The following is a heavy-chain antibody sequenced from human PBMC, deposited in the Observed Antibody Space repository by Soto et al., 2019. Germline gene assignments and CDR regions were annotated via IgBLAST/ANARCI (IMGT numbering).Heavy chain of an antibody. Sequence: SETLCVTCTGSGGSISRYYWSWSRQPPGKGLEWIGYFYYSGSTNYNPSLKSRVTISVDTSKNQFSLKLSSVTAPDTAVYYCARQISRWDRSSLVTYFAYWGQGTLVTVSS. V-gene: IGHV4-59*01. CDR1: GGSISRYY. J-gene: IGHJ4*02. CDR2: FYYSGST. D-gene: IGHD6-13*01. CDR3: ARQISRWDRSSLVTYFAY.